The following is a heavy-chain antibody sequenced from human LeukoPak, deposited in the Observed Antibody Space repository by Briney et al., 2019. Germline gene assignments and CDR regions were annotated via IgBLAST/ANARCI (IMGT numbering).Heavy chain of an antibody. CDR3: ARVGPATAFDY. J-gene: IGHJ4*02. CDR1: GFTLSSFS. V-gene: IGHV3-64*02. CDR2: INYKGDPT. Sequence: GGSLRLFCAASGFTLSSFSMHWVRQSPGRGLEYVSAINYKGDPTYYADSVKGRFTISTDNSKNTLFLQMASLRDEDMGVYYCARVGPATAFDYWGQGTHVTVSS.